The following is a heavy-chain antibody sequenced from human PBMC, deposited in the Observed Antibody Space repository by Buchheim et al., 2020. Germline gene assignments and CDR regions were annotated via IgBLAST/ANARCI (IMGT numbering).Heavy chain of an antibody. CDR3: AKVGYSDSWSWFDP. Sequence: EVQLLESGGGLVQPGGSLRLSCAGSGFTFSSYAMSWVRQAPGKGLEWVSAISGSGGSTYYADSVKGGVTISRDNSKNPLFLLMNSLRDEDTAVYFCAKVGYSDSWSWFDPWGQGTL. V-gene: IGHV3-23*01. J-gene: IGHJ5*02. D-gene: IGHD5-12*01. CDR1: GFTFSSYA. CDR2: ISGSGGST.